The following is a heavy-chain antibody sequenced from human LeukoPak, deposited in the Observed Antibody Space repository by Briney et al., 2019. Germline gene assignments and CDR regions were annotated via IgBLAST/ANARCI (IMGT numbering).Heavy chain of an antibody. Sequence: GGSLRLSCAASGFTFISYWMSWVRQAPGKGLEWVANIKQDGSEKYYVDSVKGRFTISRDNAKNSLYLQMNSLRAEDTAVYYCARDNGGGYDSSGYKTYYFDYWGQGTLVTVSS. D-gene: IGHD3-22*01. J-gene: IGHJ4*02. CDR3: ARDNGGGYDSSGYKTYYFDY. CDR1: GFTFISYW. V-gene: IGHV3-7*01. CDR2: IKQDGSEK.